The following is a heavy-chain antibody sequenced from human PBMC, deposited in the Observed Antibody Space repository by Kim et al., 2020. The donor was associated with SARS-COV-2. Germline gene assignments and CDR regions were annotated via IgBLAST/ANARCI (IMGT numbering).Heavy chain of an antibody. V-gene: IGHV3-74*01. CDR3: ARASSTSCPCYYMDV. J-gene: IGHJ6*03. D-gene: IGHD2-2*01. Sequence: GGSLRLSCAASEFTFSTYWMYWVRQAPGKGLVWVSRISSSGNSTHYADSVKGRFTISRDNAKNTLYLQMNSLRAEDTAVYYCARASSTSCPCYYMDVWGKGTTVTVSS. CDR1: EFTFSTYW. CDR2: ISSSGNST.